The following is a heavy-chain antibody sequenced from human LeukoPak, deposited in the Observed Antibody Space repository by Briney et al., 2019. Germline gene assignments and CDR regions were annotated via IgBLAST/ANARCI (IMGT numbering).Heavy chain of an antibody. Sequence: GGSLRLSCAASGFTFSSYEMNWVRQAPGKGLEWVSYISSSGSTIYYADPVKGRFTISRDNAKNALYLEMNSLRAEDTAEYFCARERMYSGSGSTYPYYDYWGQGTLVTVSS. V-gene: IGHV3-48*03. CDR2: ISSSGSTI. D-gene: IGHD3-10*01. CDR3: ARERMYSGSGSTYPYYDY. CDR1: GFTFSSYE. J-gene: IGHJ4*02.